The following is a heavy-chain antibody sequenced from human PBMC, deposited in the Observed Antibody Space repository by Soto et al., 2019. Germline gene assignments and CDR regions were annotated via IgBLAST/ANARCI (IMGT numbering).Heavy chain of an antibody. Sequence: QVQLVQSGAEVKKPGASVNVSCKASGFTFSKYAMHWVRQAPGQRLEWMGWINAGNGNTRYLEKLQGRVTIIRDTSASTVYMELSSLRSEDTAVYYCARDYADIAVAGIPLLAHWGQGTLGTVSS. V-gene: IGHV1-3*01. CDR2: INAGNGNT. CDR3: ARDYADIAVAGIPLLAH. J-gene: IGHJ4*01. D-gene: IGHD6-19*01. CDR1: GFTFSKYA.